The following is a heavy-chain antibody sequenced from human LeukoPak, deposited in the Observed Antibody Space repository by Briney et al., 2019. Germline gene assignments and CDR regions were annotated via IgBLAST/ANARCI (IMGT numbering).Heavy chain of an antibody. J-gene: IGHJ4*02. CDR3: ARYGVYYDKVPFDY. D-gene: IGHD3-22*01. V-gene: IGHV1-18*01. CDR2: TSAYNGNT. CDR1: GYTFTSYG. Sequence: ASVKVSCKASGYTFTSYGISWVRQAPGQGLEWMGWTSAYNGNTNYAQKLQGRVTMTTDTSTSTVYMELRSLRSDDTAVYYCARYGVYYDKVPFDYWGQGTLVTVSS.